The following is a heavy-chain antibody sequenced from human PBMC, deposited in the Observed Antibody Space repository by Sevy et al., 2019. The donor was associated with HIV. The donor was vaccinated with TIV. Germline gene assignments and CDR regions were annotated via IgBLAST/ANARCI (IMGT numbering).Heavy chain of an antibody. CDR2: MYHTGGA. Sequence: SETLSLKCSVSGYSISSGFYWGWIRQSPGEGLEWIRRMYHTGGAFYTPSLKRRVNISLDTSKNQFCLKLTSMTAADTAIYYCARIGGSHRYFDNWGQGTLVTVSS. V-gene: IGHV4-38-2*01. J-gene: IGHJ4*02. CDR3: ARIGGSHRYFDN. D-gene: IGHD3-16*01. CDR1: GYSISSGFY.